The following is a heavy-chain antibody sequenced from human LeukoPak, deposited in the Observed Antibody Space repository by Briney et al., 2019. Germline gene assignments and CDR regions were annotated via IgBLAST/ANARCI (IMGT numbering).Heavy chain of an antibody. Sequence: PSETLSLTCTVSGGSISSYYWSWIRQPPGKGLEWIGYIYYSGSTNYNPPLKGRVTISVDTSKNQFSLNLRSVTTADTAVYHCARETLYCSGGSCYDYFDYWGQGTLVTVSS. CDR1: GGSISSYY. D-gene: IGHD2-15*01. CDR2: IYYSGST. V-gene: IGHV4-59*01. J-gene: IGHJ4*02. CDR3: ARETLYCSGGSCYDYFDY.